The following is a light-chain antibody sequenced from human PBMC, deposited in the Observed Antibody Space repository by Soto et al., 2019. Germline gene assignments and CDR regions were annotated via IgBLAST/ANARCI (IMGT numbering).Light chain of an antibody. Sequence: VFTPSPATLSESPGCRVTVYFRASLGVSSHVAWYQQRTGQAPRLLINAASSRDTEIPNRISGSGSGTEFTLTISSLQAEDFAVYYCQQHNSYPWTFGQGTKVDIK. CDR3: QQHNSYPWT. V-gene: IGKV3-15*01. CDR1: LGVSSH. CDR2: AAS. J-gene: IGKJ1*01.